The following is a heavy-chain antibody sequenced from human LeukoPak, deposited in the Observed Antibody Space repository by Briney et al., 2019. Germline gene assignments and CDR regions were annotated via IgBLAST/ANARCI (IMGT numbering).Heavy chain of an antibody. D-gene: IGHD2-15*01. CDR2: FYYSGST. Sequence: PSETLSLTCTVSGGSISTYYWSWIRQPPGKGLEWIGYFYYSGSTNYNPSLKSRVTMLVDTSKSQFSLQLSSVTAADTAVYYCARSSHCSGGSCYSLTGVGYWGQGTLVTVSS. J-gene: IGHJ4*02. CDR3: ARSSHCSGGSCYSLTGVGY. V-gene: IGHV4-59*01. CDR1: GGSISTYY.